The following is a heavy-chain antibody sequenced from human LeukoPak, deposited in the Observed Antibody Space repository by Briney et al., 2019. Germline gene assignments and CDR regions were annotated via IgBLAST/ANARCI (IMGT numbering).Heavy chain of an antibody. Sequence: GGSLRLSSAASGFTFSTYPMHWVRQAPGKGLEWVAGISYDGSDKYYAASVKGRFTISRDNSKNTLYLQMNSLRAEDTAIYYCKEVDYWGQGTLVTVSS. CDR3: KEVDY. V-gene: IGHV3-30*04. CDR2: ISYDGSDK. CDR1: GFTFSTYP. J-gene: IGHJ4*02.